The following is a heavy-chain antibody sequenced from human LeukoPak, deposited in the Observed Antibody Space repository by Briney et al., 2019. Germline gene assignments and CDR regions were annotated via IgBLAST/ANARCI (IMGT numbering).Heavy chain of an antibody. Sequence: SETLSLTCTVSGGSISSYYWSWIRQPPGKGLEWIGYIYYSGSTNYNPSLKSRVTISVDTSKNQFSLKLSSVTAADTAVYYCAREPRIAVAGIFGVWGQGTLVTVSS. D-gene: IGHD6-19*01. CDR1: GGSISSYY. CDR3: AREPRIAVAGIFGV. J-gene: IGHJ4*02. V-gene: IGHV4-59*12. CDR2: IYYSGST.